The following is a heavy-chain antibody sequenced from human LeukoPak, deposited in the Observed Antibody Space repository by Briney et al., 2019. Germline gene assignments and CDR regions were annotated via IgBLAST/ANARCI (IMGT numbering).Heavy chain of an antibody. Sequence: SETLSLTCTVSGGSISTYYWSWIRQPPGKGLEWIGYIHYSGSTNYNPSLKSRVTISVDTSKNQFSLRLSSVTAADTAVYYCARMGGYSGYATHWGQGNLVTVSP. J-gene: IGHJ4*02. CDR3: ARMGGYSGYATH. CDR2: IHYSGST. V-gene: IGHV4-59*08. CDR1: GGSISTYY. D-gene: IGHD5-12*01.